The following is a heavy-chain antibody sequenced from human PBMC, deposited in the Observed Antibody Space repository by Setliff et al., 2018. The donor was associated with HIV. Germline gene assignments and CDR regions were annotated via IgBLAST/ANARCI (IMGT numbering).Heavy chain of an antibody. CDR1: DGSISTGSYY. J-gene: IGHJ3*01. V-gene: IGHV4-39*07. CDR2: IYYTGNT. Sequence: SETLSLTCTVADGSISTGSYYWAWIRQPPGKGLEWIGSIYYTGNTKYNPSLESRVTFSIDTSENQFSLRLASVTAADTAIYYCARDDSIVLVPAIMRGDGFDFWGQGRMVTVSS. D-gene: IGHD2-2*01. CDR3: ARDDSIVLVPAIMRGDGFDF.